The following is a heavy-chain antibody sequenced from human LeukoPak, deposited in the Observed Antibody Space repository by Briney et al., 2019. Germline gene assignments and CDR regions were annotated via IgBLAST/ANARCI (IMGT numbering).Heavy chain of an antibody. V-gene: IGHV1-69*05. J-gene: IGHJ4*02. CDR3: AADGTD. Sequence: SVKVSCKASGGTFNSYAINWVRQAPAQGLEWMGGIIPRLGTTKYIEKFQGRITITTDESTTTAYMELTSLRSEDTAVYYCAADGTDWGQGTLVTVSS. CDR2: IIPRLGTT. CDR1: GGTFNSYA.